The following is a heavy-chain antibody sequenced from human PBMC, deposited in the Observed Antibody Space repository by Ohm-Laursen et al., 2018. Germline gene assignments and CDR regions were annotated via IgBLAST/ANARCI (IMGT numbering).Heavy chain of an antibody. CDR1: GFSFGSHA. CDR3: AKEANVVVPAAIRGGFDG. Sequence: SLRLSCSASGFSFGSHAMHWVRQAPGKGLEWVSGISGSGGSTDYADSVKGRFTISRDNSKNTLYLQMNSLRAEDTAVYYCAKEANVVVPAAIRGGFDGWGQGTLVTVSS. J-gene: IGHJ5*02. D-gene: IGHD2-2*01. V-gene: IGHV3-23*01. CDR2: ISGSGGST.